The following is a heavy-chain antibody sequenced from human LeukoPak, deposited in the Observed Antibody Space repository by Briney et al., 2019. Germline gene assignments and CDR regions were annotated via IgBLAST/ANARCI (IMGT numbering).Heavy chain of an antibody. CDR1: GVSISSSNSY. Sequence: SETLSLTCTVSGVSISSSNSYWSWIRQPPGKGLEWIGSIYYSGNTYYTPSLKSPVSISIATSKNQFSLRLTSVTAADTAVYYCAGDFPLPFYVSALSGGGFDPWGQGTLVTVSS. CDR2: IYYSGNT. D-gene: IGHD3-10*01. V-gene: IGHV4-39*02. J-gene: IGHJ5*02. CDR3: AGDFPLPFYVSALSGGGFDP.